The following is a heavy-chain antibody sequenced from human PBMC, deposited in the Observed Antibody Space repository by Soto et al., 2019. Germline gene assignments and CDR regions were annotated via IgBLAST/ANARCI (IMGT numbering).Heavy chain of an antibody. Sequence: GASVKVSCKASGDTFNFYTINWVRQAPGLGLEWMGRFNPILSFSNYAQKFQGRVTITADESTSTAYMELSSLRSEDTAVYYCADGDSSGWYSGYYYYGMDVWGQGTTVTVSS. CDR2: FNPILSFS. D-gene: IGHD6-19*01. V-gene: IGHV1-69*02. CDR3: ADGDSSGWYSGYYYYGMDV. CDR1: GDTFNFYT. J-gene: IGHJ6*02.